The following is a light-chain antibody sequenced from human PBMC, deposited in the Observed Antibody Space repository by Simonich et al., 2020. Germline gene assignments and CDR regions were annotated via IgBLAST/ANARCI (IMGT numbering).Light chain of an antibody. J-gene: IGKJ3*01. CDR1: QSISSY. CDR2: AAS. CDR3: QQSYSTPCT. V-gene: IGKV1-39*01. Sequence: DIQMTQSPSSLSASVGDRVTITCRASQSISSYLNWYQQKPGQAPKLLIYAASSLQRGVPSRFSGSGSGTDFTLTISSLQPEDFATYYCQQSYSTPCTFGPGTKVDIK.